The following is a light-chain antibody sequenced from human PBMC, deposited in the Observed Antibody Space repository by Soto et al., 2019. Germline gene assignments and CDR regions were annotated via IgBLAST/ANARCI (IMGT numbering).Light chain of an antibody. CDR2: GAS. Sequence: DIQMTQSPSSLSSCRGDIFTITCRASQGIRKDLGWFQQKPGKAPKRLIYGASSLESGVPSRFSGSGSGTEFTLTISSLQPEDFATYYCLQHNSFPFTFGQGTKVDI. CDR3: LQHNSFPFT. CDR1: QGIRKD. J-gene: IGKJ2*01. V-gene: IGKV1-17*01.